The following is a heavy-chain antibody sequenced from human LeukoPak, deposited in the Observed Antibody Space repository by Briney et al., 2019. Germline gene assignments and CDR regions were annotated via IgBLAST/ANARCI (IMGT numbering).Heavy chain of an antibody. CDR2: ITDDGSST. J-gene: IGHJ4*02. Sequence: PGGSLRLSCAASGFTFDDYAMIWVRQRPGRGLEWVSTITDDGSSTYFADSVKGRFTISRDNSKNTLYLQMNSLRAEDTAVYYCAKDKSDSSSWTPFNFDYWGQGTLVTVSS. D-gene: IGHD6-13*01. CDR3: AKDKSDSSSWTPFNFDY. CDR1: GFTFDDYA. V-gene: IGHV3-23*01.